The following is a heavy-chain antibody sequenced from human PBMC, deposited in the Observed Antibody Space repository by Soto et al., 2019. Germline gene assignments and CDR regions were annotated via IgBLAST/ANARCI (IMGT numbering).Heavy chain of an antibody. V-gene: IGHV3-49*03. J-gene: IGHJ6*03. CDR1: GFTFGDYA. CDR3: TRMKDVGYYYYMDV. CDR2: IRSKAYGGTT. Sequence: EVQLVESGGGLVQPGRSLRLSCTASGFTFGDYAMSWFRQAPGKGLEWVGFIRSKAYGGTTEYAASVKGRFTISRDDSKSIAYLQMNSLKTEDTAVYYCTRMKDVGYYYYMDVWGKGTTVTVSS.